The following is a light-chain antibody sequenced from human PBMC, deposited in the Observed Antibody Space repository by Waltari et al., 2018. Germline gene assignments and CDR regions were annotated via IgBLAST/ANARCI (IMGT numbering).Light chain of an antibody. CDR2: WPA. V-gene: IGKV4-1*01. J-gene: IGKJ4*01. CDR3: QQYYKTPS. Sequence: IVMTPSPGSLVVSLGERTPLNCKSGQEIFYNSNNKNYLSWYQHKPGQSHKLLFYWPATRASGVPDRFSGSGSGTDFTLTISRVQAEDVAIYYCQQYYKTPSFGGGTKVE. CDR1: QEIFYNSNNKNY.